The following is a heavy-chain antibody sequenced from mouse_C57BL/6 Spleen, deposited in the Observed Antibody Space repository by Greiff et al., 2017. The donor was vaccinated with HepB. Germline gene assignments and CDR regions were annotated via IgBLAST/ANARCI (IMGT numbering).Heavy chain of an antibody. CDR1: GFSFDTYA. CDR2: IRSKSNNYAT. CDR3: VRHDYFDY. Sequence: DVKLQESGGGLVQPKGSLKLSCAASGFSFDTYAMNWVRQAPGKGLEWVARIRSKSNNYATYYADSVKDRFTISRDDSESMLYLQMNNLKTEDTAMYYCVRHDYFDYWGQGTTLTVSS. V-gene: IGHV10-1*01. J-gene: IGHJ2*01.